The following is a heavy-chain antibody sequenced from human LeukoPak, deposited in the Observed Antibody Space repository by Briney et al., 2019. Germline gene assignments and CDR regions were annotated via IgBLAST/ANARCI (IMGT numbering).Heavy chain of an antibody. CDR2: ISYDGSNK. V-gene: IGHV3-30-3*01. Sequence: GRSLRLSCAASGFTFSSYAMHWVRQAPGKGLEWVAVISYDGSNKYYADSVKGRFTISRDNSKNTLYLQMNSLRAEDTAVYYCARRGIFGMVTYSFDPWGQGTLVTVSS. CDR3: ARRGIFGMVTYSFDP. D-gene: IGHD3-3*01. J-gene: IGHJ5*02. CDR1: GFTFSSYA.